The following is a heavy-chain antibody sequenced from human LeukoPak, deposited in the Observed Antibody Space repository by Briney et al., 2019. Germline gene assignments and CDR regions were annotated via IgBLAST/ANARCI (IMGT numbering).Heavy chain of an antibody. Sequence: PGGSLRLSCAASGFTFSSYSMNWVRQAPGEGLEWVSGISGSGVYTYYADSVKGRFTISRDNSKNTLYLVMNSLRVDDTAVYYCAKAVDLATISVDIWGQGTMVTVSS. CDR3: AKAVDLATISVDI. J-gene: IGHJ3*02. CDR1: GFTFSSYS. V-gene: IGHV3-23*01. CDR2: ISGSGVYT. D-gene: IGHD5-24*01.